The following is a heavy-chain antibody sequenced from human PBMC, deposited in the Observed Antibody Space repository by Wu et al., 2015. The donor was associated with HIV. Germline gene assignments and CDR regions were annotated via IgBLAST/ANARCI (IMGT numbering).Heavy chain of an antibody. CDR2: IISIFDTV. D-gene: IGHD5-12*01. CDR3: ARNTDSVATSLYSLGV. Sequence: QVQLAQSGAEVKKPGSSVKVSCKGSGDTFSNYAISWVRQAPGQGLEWMGGIISIFDTVNYAQKFQGRVTITADKSTSTSYMELSSLRSEDTAVYYCARNTDSVATSLYSLGVWGQGTVVTVSS. J-gene: IGHJ6*02. CDR1: GDTFSNYA. V-gene: IGHV1-69*14.